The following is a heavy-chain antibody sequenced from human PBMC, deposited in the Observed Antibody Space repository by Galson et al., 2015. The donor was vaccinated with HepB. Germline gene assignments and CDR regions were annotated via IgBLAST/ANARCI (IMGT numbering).Heavy chain of an antibody. CDR1: GFTFSSYW. J-gene: IGHJ4*02. Sequence: SLRLSCAASGFTFSSYWMSWVRQAPGKGLEWVANIKQDGSEKYYVDSVKGRFTISRDNAKNSLYLQMNSLRAEDTAVYYCARDIWVEQWYYFDYWGQGTLVTV. CDR2: IKQDGSEK. CDR3: ARDIWVEQWYYFDY. V-gene: IGHV3-7*03. D-gene: IGHD3-10*01.